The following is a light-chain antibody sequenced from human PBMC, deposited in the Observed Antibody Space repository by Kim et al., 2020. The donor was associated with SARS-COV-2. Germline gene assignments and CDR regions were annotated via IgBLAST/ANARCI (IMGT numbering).Light chain of an antibody. CDR3: QKYNSYPLT. Sequence: ASVGDRVTISCRASQGIAKDLDWFQQKPGRAPKSLIYGASSLQSGVPWRFSGSGSGTEFTLTITSMQPEDFATYFCQKYNSYPLTFGGGTKVDIK. CDR2: GAS. V-gene: IGKV1-16*01. J-gene: IGKJ4*01. CDR1: QGIAKD.